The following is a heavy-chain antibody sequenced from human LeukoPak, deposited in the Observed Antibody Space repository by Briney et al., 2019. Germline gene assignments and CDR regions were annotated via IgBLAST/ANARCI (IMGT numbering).Heavy chain of an antibody. V-gene: IGHV1-69*01. CDR3: VRSSGYYLSG. CDR1: GFTFSSYG. CDR2: IIPIFGTA. D-gene: IGHD3-22*01. Sequence: GGSLRLSCAASGFTFSSYGMHWVRQAPGQGLEWMGGIIPIFGTANYAQKFQGRVTITADESTSTAYMELSSLRSEDTAVYYCVRSSGYYLSGWGQGTLVTVSS. J-gene: IGHJ4*02.